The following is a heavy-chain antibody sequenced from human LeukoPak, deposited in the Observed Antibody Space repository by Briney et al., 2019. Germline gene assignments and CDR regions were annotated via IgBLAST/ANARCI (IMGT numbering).Heavy chain of an antibody. Sequence: SETLSLTCTVFGDSIGCSSYYWGWIRQPPGKGLEWIGSIYYSGSTNYNPSLKSRVTMSVGTSKSQFSPKLSSVTAADTAVYYCARHVVVTVFDNWGQGTLVTVSS. V-gene: IGHV4-39*01. CDR3: ARHVVVTVFDN. D-gene: IGHD2-21*02. J-gene: IGHJ4*02. CDR2: IYYSGST. CDR1: GDSIGCSSYY.